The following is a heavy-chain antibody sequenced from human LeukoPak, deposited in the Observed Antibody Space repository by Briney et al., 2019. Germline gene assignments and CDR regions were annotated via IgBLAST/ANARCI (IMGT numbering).Heavy chain of an antibody. Sequence: NTSQTLSLTRTVSGGSISSGSYYWSWIRQPAGKGLEWIGRIYTSGSTNYNPSLKSRVTISVDTSKNQFSLKLSSVTAADTAVYYCARDNGSHYYDSSGYWDYWGQGTLVTVSS. CDR1: GGSISSGSYY. CDR2: IYTSGST. D-gene: IGHD3-22*01. V-gene: IGHV4-61*02. CDR3: ARDNGSHYYDSSGYWDY. J-gene: IGHJ4*02.